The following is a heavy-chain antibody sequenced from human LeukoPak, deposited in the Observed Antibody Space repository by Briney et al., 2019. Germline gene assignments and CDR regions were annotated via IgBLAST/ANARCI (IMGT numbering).Heavy chain of an antibody. D-gene: IGHD3-10*01. CDR1: GDSVSSNSAA. V-gene: IGHV6-1*01. Sequence: SQTLSLTCAISGDSVSSNSAAWNWIRQSPSRGLEWLGRTYYRSKWYNDYAVSVKSRITINPDTSKNQFSLQLNSVTPEDTAVYYCAREVLLWFGELFESGGSGDGMDVWGQGTTVTVSS. J-gene: IGHJ6*02. CDR2: TYYRSKWYN. CDR3: AREVLLWFGELFESGGSGDGMDV.